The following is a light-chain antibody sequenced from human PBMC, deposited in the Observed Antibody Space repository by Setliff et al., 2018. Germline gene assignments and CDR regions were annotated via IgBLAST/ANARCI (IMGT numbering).Light chain of an antibody. V-gene: IGLV2-14*03. CDR2: GVS. J-gene: IGLJ1*01. CDR1: SSDVGSYDL. CDR3: TAYTSGTTYV. Sequence: QSALTQPASVSGSPGQSITISCSGTSSDVGSYDLVSWYQQHPGKAPKLIIYGVSNRPSGVSSRFSGSKSGNTASLTISVLQTEDEADYYCTAYTSGTTYVFGTGTKVTVL.